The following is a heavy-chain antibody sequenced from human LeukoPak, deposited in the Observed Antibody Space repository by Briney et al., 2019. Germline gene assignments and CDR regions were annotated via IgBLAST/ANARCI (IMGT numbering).Heavy chain of an antibody. Sequence: SETLSLTCAVYGGSFSGYYWSWIRQPPGKGLEWIGEINHSGSTNYNPSLKSRVTISVDTSKNQFSLKLSSVTAADTAVYYCAREHYYGSGQYHHFDYWGQGTLVTVSS. CDR2: INHSGST. J-gene: IGHJ4*02. D-gene: IGHD3-10*01. CDR3: AREHYYGSGQYHHFDY. V-gene: IGHV4-34*01. CDR1: GGSFSGYY.